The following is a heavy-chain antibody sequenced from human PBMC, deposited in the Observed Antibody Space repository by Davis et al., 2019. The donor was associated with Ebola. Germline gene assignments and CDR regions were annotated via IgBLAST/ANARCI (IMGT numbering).Heavy chain of an antibody. CDR1: GFTFSSYA. V-gene: IGHV3-23*01. Sequence: GESLKISCAASGFTFSSYAMSWVRQVPGKGLEWVSAISGSGGTTYYADSVKGRFTISRDNSKKTIYLQMNSLRAEDTAVYYCARSGLSFGVVKYHYGMDVWGRGTLVTVSS. D-gene: IGHD3-3*01. CDR3: ARSGLSFGVVKYHYGMDV. J-gene: IGHJ6*04. CDR2: ISGSGGTT.